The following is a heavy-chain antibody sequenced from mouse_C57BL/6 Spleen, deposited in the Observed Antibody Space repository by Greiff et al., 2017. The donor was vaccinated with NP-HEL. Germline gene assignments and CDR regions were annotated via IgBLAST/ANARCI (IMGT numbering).Heavy chain of an antibody. CDR1: GYTFTSYW. D-gene: IGHD2-5*01. CDR3: ARGDSNLAWFAY. Sequence: VQLQQSGAELVKPGASVKLSCKASGYTFTSYWMHWVKQRPGQGLEWIGMIHPNSGSTNYNEKFKSKATLTVDKSSSTAYMQLSSLTSEDSAVYYCARGDSNLAWFAYWGQGTLVTVSA. CDR2: IHPNSGST. J-gene: IGHJ3*01. V-gene: IGHV1-64*01.